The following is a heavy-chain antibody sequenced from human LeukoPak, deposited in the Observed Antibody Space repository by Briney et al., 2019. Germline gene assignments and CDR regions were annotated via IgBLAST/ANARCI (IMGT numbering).Heavy chain of an antibody. CDR1: GFTFSNYA. CDR2: ISDRGSAI. J-gene: IGHJ4*02. V-gene: IGHV3-23*01. Sequence: GGSLRLSCAASGFTFSNYAVAWVRQAPGKGLQWVSVISDRGSAIYYADSVKGRFTISRDNSKNTLYLQMNGLRAEDTAVYYCAKEGPYCGGDCYGVFDYWGQGTPVTLSS. CDR3: AKEGPYCGGDCYGVFDY. D-gene: IGHD2-21*02.